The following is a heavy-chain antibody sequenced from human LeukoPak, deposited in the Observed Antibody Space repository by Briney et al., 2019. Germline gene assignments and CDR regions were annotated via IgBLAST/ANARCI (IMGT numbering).Heavy chain of an antibody. CDR3: ARIVGAIAQNWFDP. V-gene: IGHV3-30*04. J-gene: IGHJ5*02. CDR1: GFTFSSYA. CDR2: ISYDGSNR. D-gene: IGHD1-26*01. Sequence: GGSLRLSCAASGFTFSSYAMHWVRQAPGKGLEWVAVISYDGSNRYYADSVKGRFTISRDNSKNTLYLQMNSLRAEDTAVYYCARIVGAIAQNWFDPWGQGTLVTVSS.